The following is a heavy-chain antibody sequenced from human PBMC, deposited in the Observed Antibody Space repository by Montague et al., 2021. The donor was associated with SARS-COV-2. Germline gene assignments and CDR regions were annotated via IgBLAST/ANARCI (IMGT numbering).Heavy chain of an antibody. CDR1: GGSISSYY. CDR2: IYNSGST. J-gene: IGHJ3*02. CDR3: ARGALCYDSTGYYSDAIDI. Sequence: SETLSLTCTVSGGSISSYYWNWIRQSAGKGLESIGRIYNSGSTNYDPSLKSRVTISVDTSKNQFSLKLSSVTAADTAVYYCARGALCYDSTGYYSDAIDIWGQGTMVTVFS. D-gene: IGHD3-22*01. V-gene: IGHV4-4*07.